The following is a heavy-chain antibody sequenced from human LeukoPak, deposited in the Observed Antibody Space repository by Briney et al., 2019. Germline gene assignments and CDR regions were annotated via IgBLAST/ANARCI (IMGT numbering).Heavy chain of an antibody. V-gene: IGHV3-23*01. J-gene: IGHJ4*02. D-gene: IGHD5-18*01. CDR2: ISGSGGST. CDR1: GFTFSSYA. Sequence: GGSLRLSCAASGFTFSSYAMSWVRQAPGKGLEWVSAISGSGGSTYYADSVKGRFTISRDNSKNTLYLQMNSLRAEDTAVYYCAREGGYSYGLRRYFDYWGQGTLVTVSS. CDR3: AREGGYSYGLRRYFDY.